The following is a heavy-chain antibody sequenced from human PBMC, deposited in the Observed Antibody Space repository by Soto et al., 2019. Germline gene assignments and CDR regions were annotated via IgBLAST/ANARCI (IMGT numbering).Heavy chain of an antibody. V-gene: IGHV4-59*01. CDR3: ARGGIVVVPAAMPYYFDY. Sequence: SETLSLTCTVSGGSISSYYWSWIRQPPGKGLEWIGYIYYSGSTNYNPSLKSRVTISVDTSKNQFSLKLSSVTAADTAVYYCARGGIVVVPAAMPYYFDYWGQGTVVTVSS. CDR1: GGSISSYY. J-gene: IGHJ4*02. D-gene: IGHD2-2*01. CDR2: IYYSGST.